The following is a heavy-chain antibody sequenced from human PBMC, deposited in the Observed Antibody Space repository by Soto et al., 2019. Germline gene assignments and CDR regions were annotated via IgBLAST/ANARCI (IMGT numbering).Heavy chain of an antibody. CDR2: IYYSGST. CDR1: GGSISSSSYY. Sequence: QLQLQESGPGLVKPSETLSLTCTVSGGSISSSSYYWGWIRQPPGKGLEWIGSIYYSGSTYYNQSLKSRVTISVDTSKNQFSLKLSSVTAADTAVSYCAGSYSSSWYEAWVWFDPWGQGTLVTVSS. J-gene: IGHJ5*02. V-gene: IGHV4-39*01. CDR3: AGSYSSSWYEAWVWFDP. D-gene: IGHD6-13*01.